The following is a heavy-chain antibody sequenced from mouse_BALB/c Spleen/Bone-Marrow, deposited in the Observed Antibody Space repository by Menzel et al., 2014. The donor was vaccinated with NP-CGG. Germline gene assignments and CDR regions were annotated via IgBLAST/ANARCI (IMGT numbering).Heavy chain of an antibody. Sequence: DVKLQESGAELVKPGASVKLSCTASGFNIKDTYMHWVKQRPEQGLEWIGRIDPANGNTKYDPKFQGKATITADTSSNTAYLQLSSLTSEDTAVYYCARERDYDYAYAMDYWGQGTSVTVSS. CDR2: IDPANGNT. J-gene: IGHJ4*01. CDR1: GFNIKDTY. V-gene: IGHV14-3*02. D-gene: IGHD2-4*01. CDR3: ARERDYDYAYAMDY.